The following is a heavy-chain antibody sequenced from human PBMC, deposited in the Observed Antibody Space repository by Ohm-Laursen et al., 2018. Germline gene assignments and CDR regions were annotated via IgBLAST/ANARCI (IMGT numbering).Heavy chain of an antibody. J-gene: IGHJ4*01. D-gene: IGHD3-22*01. V-gene: IGHV4-59*08. Sequence: SETLSLTCTVSDGSISRYYWSWIRQPPGKGLEWIGYIYYSGSTNYSPSVKSRVTISVDRSKSQFSLKLSSVTAADTAVYYCARQSPSRNYYDDSGYYGPFDFWGQGTLVTVSS. CDR2: IYYSGST. CDR1: DGSISRYY. CDR3: ARQSPSRNYYDDSGYYGPFDF.